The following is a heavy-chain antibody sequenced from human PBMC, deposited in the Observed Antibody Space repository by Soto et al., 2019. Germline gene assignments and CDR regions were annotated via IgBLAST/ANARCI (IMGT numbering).Heavy chain of an antibody. CDR1: GFIFNNYG. CDR2: IYYDGTSK. Sequence: VQLVESGGGLVKPGGSLRLSCAASGFIFNNYGMHWVRQAPGKGLEWVALIYYDGTSKYYADSVKGRFTISRDNSRDTLYLQVNSLRAEDTAVYYCARGYSSGYSAFDYWGQGAPVTVSS. V-gene: IGHV3-33*01. J-gene: IGHJ4*02. D-gene: IGHD3-22*01. CDR3: ARGYSSGYSAFDY.